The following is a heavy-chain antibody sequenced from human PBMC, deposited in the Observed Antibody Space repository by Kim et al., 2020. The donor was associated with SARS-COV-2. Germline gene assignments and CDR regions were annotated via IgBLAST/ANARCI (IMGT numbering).Heavy chain of an antibody. D-gene: IGHD3-22*01. V-gene: IGHV1-3*01. CDR2: INAGNGNT. CDR3: ARDGTYYYDSSGHSPLFDY. J-gene: IGHJ4*02. Sequence: ASVKVSCKASGYTFTSYAMHWVRQAPGQRLEWMGWINAGNGNTKYSQKFQGRVTITRDTSASTAYMELSSLRSEDTAVYYCARDGTYYYDSSGHSPLFDYWGQGTLVTVSS. CDR1: GYTFTSYA.